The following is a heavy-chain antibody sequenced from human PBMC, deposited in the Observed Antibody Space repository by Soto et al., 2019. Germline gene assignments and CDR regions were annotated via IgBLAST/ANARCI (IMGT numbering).Heavy chain of an antibody. V-gene: IGHV3-21*01. J-gene: IGHJ4*02. D-gene: IGHD6-13*01. Sequence: EVQLVESGGGLVKPGGSQRLSCAASGFTFSSYSMNWVRQAPGKGLEWVSSISSSSSYIYYADSVKGRFTISRDNAKNSLYLQMNSLRAEDTAVYYCARDHRQQLVQGGYYFDYWGQGTLVTVSS. CDR2: ISSSSSYI. CDR3: ARDHRQQLVQGGYYFDY. CDR1: GFTFSSYS.